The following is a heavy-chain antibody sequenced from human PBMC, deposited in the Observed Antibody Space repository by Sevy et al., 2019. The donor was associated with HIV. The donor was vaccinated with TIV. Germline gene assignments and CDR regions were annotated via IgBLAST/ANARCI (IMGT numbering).Heavy chain of an antibody. CDR3: AREGYSYGNDY. J-gene: IGHJ4*02. D-gene: IGHD5-18*01. CDR2: ISYDGSNK. Sequence: GGSLRLSCAASGFTFSSYAMHWVRQAPGKGLEWVAVISYDGSNKYYADSVKGRFTISRDNSKNTLYLQMNSLRAKDTAVYYCAREGYSYGNDYWGQGTLVTVSS. V-gene: IGHV3-30-3*01. CDR1: GFTFSSYA.